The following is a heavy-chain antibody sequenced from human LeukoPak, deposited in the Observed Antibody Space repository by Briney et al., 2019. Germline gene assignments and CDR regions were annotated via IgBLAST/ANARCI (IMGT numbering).Heavy chain of an antibody. Sequence: ASVKVSCKASGYTFSGYGFSWVRQAPGQGLEWMGRVSAYNGNTIYAQSYQGRVTMTTDTSTSTAYMELRSLRPDDTAVYYCARGAGSYGDYSLWLGYWGQETLVTVSS. V-gene: IGHV1-18*01. CDR3: ARGAGSYGDYSLWLGY. CDR1: GYTFSGYG. J-gene: IGHJ4*02. D-gene: IGHD4-17*01. CDR2: VSAYNGNT.